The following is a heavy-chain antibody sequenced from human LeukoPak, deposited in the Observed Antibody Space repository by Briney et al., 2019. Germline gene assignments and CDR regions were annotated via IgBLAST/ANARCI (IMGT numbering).Heavy chain of an antibody. V-gene: IGHV3-48*04. CDR1: GFTVSSYS. Sequence: GGSLRLSCAASGFTVSSYSMNWVRQAPGKGLEWVSYIYSSSGTIYYADSVEGRFTISRDNAKNSLFLQMNSLRAEDTAVYYCARVLRYCSGSNCYYGGLGYMDVWGKGTTVTISS. D-gene: IGHD2-15*01. CDR3: ARVLRYCSGSNCYYGGLGYMDV. CDR2: IYSSSGTI. J-gene: IGHJ6*03.